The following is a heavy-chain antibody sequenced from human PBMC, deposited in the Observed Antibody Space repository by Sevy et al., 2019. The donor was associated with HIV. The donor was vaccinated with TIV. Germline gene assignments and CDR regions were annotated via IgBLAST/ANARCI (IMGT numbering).Heavy chain of an antibody. CDR3: ARGLELSQEALTYFDY. J-gene: IGHJ4*02. D-gene: IGHD1-26*01. CDR1: GGSFSGYY. CDR2: INHSGSN. Sequence: SETLSLTCAVYGGSFSGYYWSWIRQPPGKGLEWIGEINHSGSNNYNPSLKSRVTISVDTSKNQFSLKVSSVTAADTAVYYCARGLELSQEALTYFDYWGQGTLVTVSS. V-gene: IGHV4-34*01.